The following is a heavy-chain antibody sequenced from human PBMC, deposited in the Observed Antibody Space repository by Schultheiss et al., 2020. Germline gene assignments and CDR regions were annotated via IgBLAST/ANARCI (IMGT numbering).Heavy chain of an antibody. V-gene: IGHV3-49*03. J-gene: IGHJ5*02. CDR2: IRSKAYGGTT. D-gene: IGHD2-15*01. CDR1: GFTFGDYA. CDR3: TTDGLLHEDGNWFDP. Sequence: SLKISCTASGFTFGDYAMSWFRQAPGKGLEWVGFIRSKAYGGTTEYAASVKGRFTISRDDSKNTLYLQMNSLKTEDTAVYYCTTDGLLHEDGNWFDPWGQGTLVTGSS.